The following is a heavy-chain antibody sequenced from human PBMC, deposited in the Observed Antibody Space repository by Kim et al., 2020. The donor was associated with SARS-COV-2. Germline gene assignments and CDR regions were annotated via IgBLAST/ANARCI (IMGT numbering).Heavy chain of an antibody. CDR3: ARVGYYYDSSGYYYYYGMDV. J-gene: IGHJ6*02. Sequence: RFTISRDNAKNSLYLQMNSLRAEDTAVYYCARVGYYYDSSGYYYYYGMDVWGQGTTVTVSS. D-gene: IGHD3-22*01. V-gene: IGHV3-11*06.